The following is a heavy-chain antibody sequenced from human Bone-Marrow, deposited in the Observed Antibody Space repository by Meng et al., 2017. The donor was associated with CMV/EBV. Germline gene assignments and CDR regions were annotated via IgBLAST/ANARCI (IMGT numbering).Heavy chain of an antibody. V-gene: IGHV4-39*07. Sequence: SETLSLTCTVSGDSISSSSYYWGWIRQPPGKGLEWIGSIYYSGSTYYNPSLKSRVTISVDTSKNQFSLKLSSVTAADTAVYYCARDLLYSGADYWGQGTLVTVSS. CDR3: ARDLLYSGADY. J-gene: IGHJ4*02. CDR2: IYYSGST. D-gene: IGHD6-19*01. CDR1: GDSISSSSYY.